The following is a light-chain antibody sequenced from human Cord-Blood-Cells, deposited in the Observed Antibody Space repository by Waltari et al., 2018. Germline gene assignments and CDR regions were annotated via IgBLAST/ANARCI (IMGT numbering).Light chain of an antibody. CDR1: QSVSSN. V-gene: IGKV3-15*01. Sequence: EIVMTQSPATLSVSPGERATLSCRASQSVSSNLAWYQQKPGQAPWLLIYGASTRATGTPARFSGSGSGTEFTLTISSLQAEDFAVYYCQQYNNWPPITFGQGTRLEIK. CDR2: GAS. CDR3: QQYNNWPPIT. J-gene: IGKJ5*01.